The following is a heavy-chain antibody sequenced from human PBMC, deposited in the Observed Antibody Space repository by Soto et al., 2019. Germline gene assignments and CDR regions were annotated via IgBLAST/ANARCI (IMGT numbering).Heavy chain of an antibody. Sequence: SEPLSLTCTVSGGSITTYYWSWIRQPPGKGLEWIGYIYYSGSTNYNPSLKSRVSISVDTSKNQFSLKLSSVTAADTAVYYCARFREASWFDPWGQGTLVTV. CDR3: ARFREASWFDP. D-gene: IGHD3-10*01. J-gene: IGHJ5*02. CDR1: GGSITTYY. CDR2: IYYSGST. V-gene: IGHV4-59*01.